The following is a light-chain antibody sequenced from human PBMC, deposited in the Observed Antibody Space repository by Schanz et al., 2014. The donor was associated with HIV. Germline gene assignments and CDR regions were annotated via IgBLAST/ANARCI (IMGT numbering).Light chain of an antibody. J-gene: IGKJ3*01. CDR2: NAS. CDR3: QHYGSS. CDR1: QSVSNY. Sequence: EIVLTQSPATLSLSPGERATLSCRASQSVSNYLAWYQQKPGQAPRLLIYNASNRATGIPARFSGSGSGTDFTLTISRVEPEDFAVYYCQHYGSSFGPGTKVDIK. V-gene: IGKV3-11*01.